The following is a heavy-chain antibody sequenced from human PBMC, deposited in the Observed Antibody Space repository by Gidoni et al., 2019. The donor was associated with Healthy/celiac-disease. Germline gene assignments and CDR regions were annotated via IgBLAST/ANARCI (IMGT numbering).Heavy chain of an antibody. CDR1: GGSISSRNYY. Sequence: QLQLQEAGPGPVKPSETLSLTCTVSGGSISSRNYYWGWIRQPPGKGLEWIGRIYYTGSPYDNPSLKSRGTLSVDTSKNQFSLKLSSVTAADTAVYYCARLLYDSRGYYYFDYWGQGTLVTVSS. CDR2: IYYTGSP. J-gene: IGHJ4*02. V-gene: IGHV4-39*01. D-gene: IGHD3-22*01. CDR3: ARLLYDSRGYYYFDY.